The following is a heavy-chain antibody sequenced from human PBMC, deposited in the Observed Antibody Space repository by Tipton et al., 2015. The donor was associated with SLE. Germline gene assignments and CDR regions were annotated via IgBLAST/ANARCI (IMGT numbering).Heavy chain of an antibody. J-gene: IGHJ5*02. V-gene: IGHV4-4*08. CDR1: GASISSYY. Sequence: TLSLTCTVSGASISSYYWSWIRQPPGKGLEWIGYIYTSGSTNYNPSLKSRVTISRDTSKNQFSLRLSSVTAADTAVYYCARRRAATGLSSERGWFDPWGQGALVTVSS. CDR3: ARRRAATGLSSERGWFDP. D-gene: IGHD6-25*01. CDR2: IYTSGST.